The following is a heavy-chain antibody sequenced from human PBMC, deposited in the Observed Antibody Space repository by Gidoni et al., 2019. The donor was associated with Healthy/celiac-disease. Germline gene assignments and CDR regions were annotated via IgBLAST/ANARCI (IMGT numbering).Heavy chain of an antibody. V-gene: IGHV3-23*01. CDR1: GFTFSSDA. J-gene: IGHJ4*02. D-gene: IGHD3-22*01. CDR3: AKRITMIAGQGD. CDR2: IRGSGGST. Sequence: EVQLLESGGGLLQTGGSLRLSWAASGFTFSSDAMSWVRQAPGKGLEWVSAIRGSGGSTYYADSVKGLFTISRDNSKNTLYLQMNSLRAEDTAVYYCAKRITMIAGQGDWGQGTLVTVSS.